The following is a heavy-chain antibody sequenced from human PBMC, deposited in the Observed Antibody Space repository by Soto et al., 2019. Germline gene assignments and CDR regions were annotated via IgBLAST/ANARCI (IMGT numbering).Heavy chain of an antibody. CDR1: GGSISSYY. D-gene: IGHD3-9*01. J-gene: IGHJ4*02. CDR3: ARWRKSGILTAYYNQCDY. V-gene: IGHV4-59*01. Sequence: PSETLSLPCTVSGGSISSYYWSWIRQPPGKGLEWIGYIYYSGSTNYNPSLKSRVTISVDTSKNQFSLKLSSVTHAISVVYYCARWRKSGILTAYYNQCDYWGQGTMGT. CDR2: IYYSGST.